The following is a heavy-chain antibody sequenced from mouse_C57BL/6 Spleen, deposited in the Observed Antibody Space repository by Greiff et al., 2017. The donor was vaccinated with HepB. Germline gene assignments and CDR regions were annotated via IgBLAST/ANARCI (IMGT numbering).Heavy chain of an antibody. CDR2: IYPGDGDT. CDR3: ARDTYYGSNLRFAY. Sequence: QVQLQQSGPELVKPGASVKISCKASGYAFSSSWMNWVKQRPGKGLEWIGRIYPGDGDTNYNGKFKGKATLTADKSSSTAYMQLSSLTSEDSAVYFCARDTYYGSNLRFAYWGQGTLVTVSA. J-gene: IGHJ3*01. CDR1: GYAFSSSW. D-gene: IGHD1-1*01. V-gene: IGHV1-82*01.